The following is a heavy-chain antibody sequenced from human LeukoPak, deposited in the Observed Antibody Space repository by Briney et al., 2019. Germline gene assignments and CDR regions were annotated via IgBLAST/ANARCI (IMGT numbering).Heavy chain of an antibody. D-gene: IGHD2-2*02. V-gene: IGHV4-31*03. J-gene: IGHJ3*02. CDR2: IYYSGST. Sequence: SETLSLTCTVSGGSINNGDYYLSWIRQPPGKGLEWIGYIYYSGSTYYNPSLKSRVTISVDTSKNQFSLKLSSVTAADTAVYYCATSKGYCSSTSCYSGFAFDIWGQGTMVTVSS. CDR3: ATSKGYCSSTSCYSGFAFDI. CDR1: GGSINNGDYY.